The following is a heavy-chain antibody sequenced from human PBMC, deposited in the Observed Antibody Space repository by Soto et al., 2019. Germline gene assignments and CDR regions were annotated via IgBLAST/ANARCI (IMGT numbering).Heavy chain of an antibody. J-gene: IGHJ5*01. V-gene: IGHV2-5*02. Sequence: QITLKESGPTLVKPTQTLTLTCTLSGMSVDTSGVAVGWIRQPPGKALEWLTLIFWDDDKRYSPSLNNRVTTTKDTSKNQVALTMTNMDPVDTATYFCAYYYSDGSGYNHFFDSWGQGILVTVSS. CDR2: IFWDDDK. CDR1: GMSVDTSGVA. CDR3: AYYYSDGSGYNHFFDS. D-gene: IGHD3-22*01.